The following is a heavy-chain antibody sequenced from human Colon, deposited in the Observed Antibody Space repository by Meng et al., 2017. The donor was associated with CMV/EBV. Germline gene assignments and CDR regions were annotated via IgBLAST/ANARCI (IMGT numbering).Heavy chain of an antibody. J-gene: IGHJ4*02. CDR3: ATGSSQAWELLHY. CDR2: IYHSQL. D-gene: IGHD1-26*01. CDR1: GGSFSNYF. Sequence: QLRLHQWGAVLLKPAATLSLSCTVYGGSFSNYFWTWIRQPPGKGLEWIGEIYHSQLNYNPSLKSRVTISRDTSKNQFSLKLSSVTAADTPVYYCATGSSQAWELLHYWGQGTLVTVSS. V-gene: IGHV4-34*01.